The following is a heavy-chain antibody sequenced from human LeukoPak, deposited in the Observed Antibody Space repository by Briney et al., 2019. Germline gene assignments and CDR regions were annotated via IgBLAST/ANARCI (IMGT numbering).Heavy chain of an antibody. CDR3: ARDLLD. J-gene: IGHJ4*02. CDR2: IYTSGST. D-gene: IGHD3-3*02. Sequence: SETLSLTCTVSGGSISSGSYYWSWIRQPAGKGLEWIGRIYTSGSTNYNPSLKSRVTISADTSKNQFSLKLSSVTAADTAVYYCARDLLDWGQGTLVTVSS. CDR1: GGSISSGSYY. V-gene: IGHV4-61*02.